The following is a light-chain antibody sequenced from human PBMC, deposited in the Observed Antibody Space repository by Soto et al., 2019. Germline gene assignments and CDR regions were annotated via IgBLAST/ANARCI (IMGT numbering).Light chain of an antibody. CDR3: HQYGSSPRT. CDR2: GAS. CDR1: QSVSDNY. J-gene: IGKJ1*01. Sequence: EVFLTQSPGTLSLSPGERATLSCRASQSVSDNYLAWYQQKPGQAPRLLIHGASSRATGIPERFSGSGSGTDFTLTISRLEPEDFAVYHCHQYGSSPRTFGQWTKVEIK. V-gene: IGKV3-20*01.